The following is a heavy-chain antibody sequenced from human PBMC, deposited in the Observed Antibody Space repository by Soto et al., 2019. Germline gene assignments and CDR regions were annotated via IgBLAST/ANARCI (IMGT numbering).Heavy chain of an antibody. Sequence: ASVKVSCKASGYTFTSYDINWVRQATGQGLEWMGWMNPNSGNTGYVQKFQGRVTMTRNTSISTAYMELSSLRSEDTAVYYCARESAGATRWYGMDVWGQGTTVTVSS. V-gene: IGHV1-8*01. CDR1: GYTFTSYD. CDR3: ARESAGATRWYGMDV. CDR2: MNPNSGNT. J-gene: IGHJ6*02. D-gene: IGHD1-26*01.